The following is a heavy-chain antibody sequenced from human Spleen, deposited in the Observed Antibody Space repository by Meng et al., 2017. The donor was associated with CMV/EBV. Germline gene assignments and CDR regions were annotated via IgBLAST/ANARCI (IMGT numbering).Heavy chain of an antibody. D-gene: IGHD6-13*01. V-gene: IGHV4-39*01. CDR3: ARHTRIKAAGIHYYFDY. CDR2: LYYTGNT. CDR1: GGSISSSDYY. J-gene: IGHJ4*02. Sequence: QVQLQESGPGLVKPSETLSLTCTVTGGSISSSDYYWGWIRQPPGKGLEWMGSLYYTGNTYYNPSLKSRVTISVDTSKNQFSLKLTSVTAADTALYYCARHTRIKAAGIHYYFDYWGQGTLVTVSS.